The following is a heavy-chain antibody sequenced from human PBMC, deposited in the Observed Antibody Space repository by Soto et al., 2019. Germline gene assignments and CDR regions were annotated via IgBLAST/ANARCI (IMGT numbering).Heavy chain of an antibody. CDR3: ARLASGWQYYYFDF. CDR1: GESFSTYF. CDR2: INHSVST. J-gene: IGHJ2*01. V-gene: IGHV4-34*01. Sequence: PSETLSLTCAVYGESFSTYFWSWIRQPPGKGLEWIGEINHSVSTNYNPSLTRRATLSVDTSKNQVSLKLTSVTAADTAVYYCARLASGWQYYYFDFWGRGTPVTVSS. D-gene: IGHD6-19*01.